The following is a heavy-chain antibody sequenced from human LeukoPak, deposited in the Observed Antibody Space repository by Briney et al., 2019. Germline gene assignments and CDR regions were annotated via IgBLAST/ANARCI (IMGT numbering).Heavy chain of an antibody. CDR3: ARGSFGEFGLGY. Sequence: SGGSLRLSCAASAFTLSSYAMHWVRQAPGKGLEWVANIKQDGSEKYYVDSVKGRFTISRDNAKNSLYLQMNSLRAEDTAVYYCARGSFGEFGLGYWGQGTLVTVSS. J-gene: IGHJ4*02. V-gene: IGHV3-7*01. D-gene: IGHD3-10*01. CDR1: AFTLSSYA. CDR2: IKQDGSEK.